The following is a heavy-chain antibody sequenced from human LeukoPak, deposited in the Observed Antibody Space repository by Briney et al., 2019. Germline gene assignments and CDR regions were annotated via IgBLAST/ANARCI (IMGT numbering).Heavy chain of an antibody. CDR3: AKAARGAVAGYY. J-gene: IGHJ4*02. V-gene: IGHV3-30*02. Sequence: GGSLRLSCAAYGFTFSSYGMHWVRQAPGKGLEWVAFIRYDGSNKYYADSVKGRFTLSRDNSKNTLYLQMNGLRGEDRALYYCAKAARGAVAGYYWGQGTLVTVSS. D-gene: IGHD6-19*01. CDR1: GFTFSSYG. CDR2: IRYDGSNK.